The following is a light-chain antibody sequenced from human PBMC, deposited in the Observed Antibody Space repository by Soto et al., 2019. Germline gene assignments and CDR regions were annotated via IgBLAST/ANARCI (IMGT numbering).Light chain of an antibody. J-gene: IGLJ1*01. Sequence: QSALTQPASVSGSPGQSITISCTGTSSDVAYYNFVSWYQQHPGKAPKLIIFEVSNRPSGVSNRFSASKPANTASLTISGLQAEDEADYYCTSYTVHSTYVFGTGTQLTVL. CDR2: EVS. CDR3: TSYTVHSTYV. V-gene: IGLV2-14*01. CDR1: SSDVAYYNF.